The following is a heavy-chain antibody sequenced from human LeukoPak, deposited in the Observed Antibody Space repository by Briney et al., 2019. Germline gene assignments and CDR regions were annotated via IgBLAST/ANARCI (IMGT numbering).Heavy chain of an antibody. J-gene: IGHJ6*03. CDR3: VRDGHRLYDYYYYYMDV. D-gene: IGHD2-2*02. Sequence: ASVKVSCKASDYTFTSYGISWVRQAPGQGLEWMGWISVYNGDTNYPQKFQGRVTMTTDTSTSTAYMELRSLRSDDTAVYFCVRDGHRLYDYYYYYMDVWGKGTTVTVSS. CDR1: DYTFTSYG. V-gene: IGHV1-18*01. CDR2: ISVYNGDT.